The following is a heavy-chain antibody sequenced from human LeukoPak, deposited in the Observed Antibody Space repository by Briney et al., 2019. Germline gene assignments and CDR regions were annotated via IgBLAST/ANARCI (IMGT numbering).Heavy chain of an antibody. Sequence: GESLKISCKGSGYSFTSYWIGWVRQMPGKGLEWMGIIYPGDSDTRYSPSFQGQVTISADKSISTAYLQWSSLKASDTALYYCASLLYSSGWRNFDYWGQGPRVPVSS. CDR3: ASLLYSSGWRNFDY. D-gene: IGHD6-19*01. V-gene: IGHV5-51*01. CDR1: GYSFTSYW. J-gene: IGHJ4*02. CDR2: IYPGDSDT.